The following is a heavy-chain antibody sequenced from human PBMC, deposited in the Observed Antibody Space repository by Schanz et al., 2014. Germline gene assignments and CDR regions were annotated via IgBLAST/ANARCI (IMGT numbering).Heavy chain of an antibody. CDR2: LSEGGGGT. V-gene: IGHV3-23*01. D-gene: IGHD3-9*01. CDR1: GFTLSNYA. J-gene: IGHJ5*02. Sequence: EVQLLESGGGLVQPGGSLRLSCAASGFTLSNYAMSWVRQAPGTGLEWVSALSEGGGGTHYADSVRGRFTISSDSSKNTLYLQMSSLRADDTAVYYCAKAADWPVTRFDPWGQGTLVTVSS. CDR3: AKAADWPVTRFDP.